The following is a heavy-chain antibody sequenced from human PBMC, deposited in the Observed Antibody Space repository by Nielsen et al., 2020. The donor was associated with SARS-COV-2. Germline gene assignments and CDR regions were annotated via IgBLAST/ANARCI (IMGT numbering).Heavy chain of an antibody. V-gene: IGHV3-33*08. CDR3: AKISGSQRHYFDF. Sequence: GESLKISCAASGFTFTNYGMHWVRQVAGKGLEWVAIVSRDGSDTFYADSVKGRFTISRDNSKNTLYLQLNSLRAEDTAVFYCAKISGSQRHYFDFWGQGALVTVSS. J-gene: IGHJ4*02. CDR1: GFTFTNYG. D-gene: IGHD1-26*01. CDR2: VSRDGSDT.